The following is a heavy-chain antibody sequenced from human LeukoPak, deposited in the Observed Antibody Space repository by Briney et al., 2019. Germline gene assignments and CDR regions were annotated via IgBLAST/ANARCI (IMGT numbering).Heavy chain of an antibody. CDR2: IYWNDDK. CDR1: GFSLRTSGVG. J-gene: IGHJ4*02. V-gene: IGHV2-5*01. D-gene: IGHD5-18*01. CDR3: AHRRILRGYSYGLGDYFDY. Sequence: SGPTLADPTQPLTLTYTFSGFSLRTSGVGVGWIRQPPGKALEWLALIYWNDDKRYSPSLKSRLTSAKDTTKNHVVLTITNMDPVDTATYYCAHRRILRGYSYGLGDYFDYWGQGTLVTVAS.